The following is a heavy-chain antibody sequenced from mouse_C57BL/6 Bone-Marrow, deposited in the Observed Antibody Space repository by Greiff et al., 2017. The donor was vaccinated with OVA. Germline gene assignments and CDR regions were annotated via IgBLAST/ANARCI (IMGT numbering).Heavy chain of an antibody. D-gene: IGHD2-4*01. CDR3: ARSSYDSGDY. CDR1: GYTFTSYW. Sequence: VQLQQPGAELVMPGASVKLSCKASGYTFTSYWMHWVKQRPGQGLEWIGEIDPSDSYTNYNQKFKGKSTLTVDKSSSTAYMQLSSLTSEDSAVYYCARSSYDSGDYWGQGTTLTVSS. CDR2: IDPSDSYT. J-gene: IGHJ2*01. V-gene: IGHV1-69*01.